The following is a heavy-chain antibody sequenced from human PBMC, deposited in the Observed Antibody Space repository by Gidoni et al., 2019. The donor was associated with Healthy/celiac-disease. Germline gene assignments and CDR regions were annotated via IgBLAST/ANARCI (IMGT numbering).Heavy chain of an antibody. Sequence: QVQLQESGPGLVKPSQTLSLTCTVSGGSISSGGYYWSWIRQHPGKGLEWIGYIYYSGSTYYNPSLKSRVTISVDTSKNQFSLKLSSVTAADTAVYYCARGDPDDILTGGGAEYFQHWGQGTLVTVSS. CDR1: GGSISSGGYY. J-gene: IGHJ1*01. CDR2: IYYSGST. V-gene: IGHV4-31*03. CDR3: ARGDPDDILTGGGAEYFQH. D-gene: IGHD3-9*01.